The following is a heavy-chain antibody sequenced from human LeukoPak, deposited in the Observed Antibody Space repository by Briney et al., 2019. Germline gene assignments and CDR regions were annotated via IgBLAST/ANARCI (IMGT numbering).Heavy chain of an antibody. CDR1: GYTFTSYY. CDR2: INPSGGST. Sequence: ASVNVSRKASGYTFTSYYMHWVRHAPGQGLEGVGLINPSGGSTSYAQKFQGRVTMTRDTSTSTVYMELSSLRSEDTAVYYCARDRDSSGWYGAFDIWGQGTMVTVSS. V-gene: IGHV1-46*01. J-gene: IGHJ3*02. D-gene: IGHD6-19*01. CDR3: ARDRDSSGWYGAFDI.